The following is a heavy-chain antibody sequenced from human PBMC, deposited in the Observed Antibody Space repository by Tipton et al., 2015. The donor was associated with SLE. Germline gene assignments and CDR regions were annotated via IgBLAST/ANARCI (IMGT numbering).Heavy chain of an antibody. V-gene: IGHV4-59*11. J-gene: IGHJ3*02. CDR2: IYYTRRT. D-gene: IGHD3-10*01. CDR1: GASITSHY. Sequence: TLSLTCTVSGASITSHYWSWIRQPPGEGLEWIGYIYYTRRTNYNPPLKSRVTILVEKSKNQFSLKLSTVPAADTATYYCARYGSQVGLTAFDIWGQGTKVTVAS. CDR3: ARYGSQVGLTAFDI.